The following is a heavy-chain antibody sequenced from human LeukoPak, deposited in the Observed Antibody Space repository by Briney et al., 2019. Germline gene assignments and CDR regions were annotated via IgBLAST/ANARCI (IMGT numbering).Heavy chain of an antibody. CDR1: GFTFSPYW. CDR2: INTDGSST. CDR3: ARDSNYGMDV. V-gene: IGHV3-74*01. D-gene: IGHD2/OR15-2a*01. Sequence: GGSLRLSCAASGFTFSPYWMHWVRQAPGKGLVWVSHINTDGSSTTYADSVKGRFTISRDNAKSTLYLLMNSLRAEDTAVYYCARDSNYGMDVWGQGTTVTVS. J-gene: IGHJ6*02.